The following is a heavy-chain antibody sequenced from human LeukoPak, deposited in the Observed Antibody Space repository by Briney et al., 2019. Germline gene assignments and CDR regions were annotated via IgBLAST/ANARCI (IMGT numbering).Heavy chain of an antibody. V-gene: IGHV4-34*01. CDR2: INHGGST. D-gene: IGHD4-23*01. CDR3: STSSRGKRYYDMDA. CDR1: GASFTGYY. Sequence: PSETLSLTCAVYGASFTGYYRSWIRQPPGKGLEWIGEINHGGSTNYNPSLKSRVTISVDTSKNKISLKLSSVTAADTAMYYCSTSSRGKRYYDMDAWGEGTTVIVSS. J-gene: IGHJ6*04.